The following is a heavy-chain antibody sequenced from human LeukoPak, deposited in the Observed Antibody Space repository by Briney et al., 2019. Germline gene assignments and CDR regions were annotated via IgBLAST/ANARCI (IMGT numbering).Heavy chain of an antibody. V-gene: IGHV3-7*03. J-gene: IGHJ4*02. CDR2: IRQDGNEK. CDR3: AKRYFDY. Sequence: GGSLRLSCAASGFTFSDYWMQWVREAPGKGREWVANIRQDGNEKYYVDSVRGRFTISRDNAKNSLYLQMNSLRAEDTAIYYCAKRYFDYWGQGTLVTVSS. CDR1: GFTFSDYW.